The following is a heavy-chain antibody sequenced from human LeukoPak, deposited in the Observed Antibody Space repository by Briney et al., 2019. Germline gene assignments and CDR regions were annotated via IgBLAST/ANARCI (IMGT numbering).Heavy chain of an antibody. D-gene: IGHD3-10*01. CDR1: GFTFSNAW. J-gene: IGHJ6*02. V-gene: IGHV3-15*01. CDR2: IKSKTDGGTT. CDR3: AKVPSVYYGMDV. Sequence: GGSLRLSCAASGFTFSNAWMSWVRQAPGKGLEWVGRIKSKTDGGTTDYAAPVKGRFTISRDNSNNTLYLQMNSLRAADTAIYYCAKVPSVYYGMDVWGQGTTVTVSS.